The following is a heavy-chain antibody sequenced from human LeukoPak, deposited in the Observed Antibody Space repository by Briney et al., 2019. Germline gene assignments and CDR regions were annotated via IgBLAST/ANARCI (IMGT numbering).Heavy chain of an antibody. CDR2: FGGGGGPT. CDR3: AKDRRQLANFDY. Sequence: GGSLRLSCVASGFTFSSYGMSWVRQAPGKGLEWVSGFGGGGGPTYYADSVKGRFTISRDNSKNTLYLQMNSLRADDTAVYYRAKDRRQLANFDYWGQGTLVTVSS. CDR1: GFTFSSYG. V-gene: IGHV3-23*01. D-gene: IGHD6-13*01. J-gene: IGHJ4*02.